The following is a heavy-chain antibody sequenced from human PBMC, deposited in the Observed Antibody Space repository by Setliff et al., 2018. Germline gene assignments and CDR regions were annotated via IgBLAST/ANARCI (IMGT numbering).Heavy chain of an antibody. CDR2: IIPMFGTT. V-gene: IGHV1-69*06. D-gene: IGHD5-12*01. J-gene: IGHJ4*02. Sequence: GASVKVSCKASGGTFSSYAISWVRQAPGQGLEWMGGIIPMFGTTNYAQRFQGRVTLTADTSTTTAYLELASLRDDDTAVYYCVRGPGPSVVVAIPFDHWGQGSLVTVSS. CDR3: VRGPGPSVVVAIPFDH. CDR1: GGTFSSYA.